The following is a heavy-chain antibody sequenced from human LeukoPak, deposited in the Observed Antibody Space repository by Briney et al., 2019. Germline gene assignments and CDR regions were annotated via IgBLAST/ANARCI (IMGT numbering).Heavy chain of an antibody. CDR2: MQIDGSKK. Sequence: GGFLRLSCAASGFSFSRHWMSWVRQAPGKELEWVANMQIDGSKKYYVDSVKGRFIVSRDNTMNSLYLQMNSLRAEDTAMYYCAREFPDSTATGPAFDFWGQGTMVTVSS. J-gene: IGHJ3*01. V-gene: IGHV3-7*01. CDR1: GFSFSRHW. D-gene: IGHD6-13*01. CDR3: AREFPDSTATGPAFDF.